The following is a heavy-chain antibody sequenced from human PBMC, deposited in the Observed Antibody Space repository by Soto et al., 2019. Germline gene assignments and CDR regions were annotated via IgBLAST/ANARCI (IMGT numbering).Heavy chain of an antibody. CDR2: LSYDANNI. V-gene: IGHV3-30-3*01. D-gene: IGHD5-18*01. CDR1: GFTFSNYA. J-gene: IGHJ4*02. Sequence: VQLLESGGGLVQPGGSLRLSCAASGFTFSNYAIHWVRQAPGKGLEWVAVLSYDANNIHYADSVKGRFTISRDNSKNTLFLQMNSLRPEDTAVYYCARGPIGDAAMVTNYFDYWGQGTLVTVSS. CDR3: ARGPIGDAAMVTNYFDY.